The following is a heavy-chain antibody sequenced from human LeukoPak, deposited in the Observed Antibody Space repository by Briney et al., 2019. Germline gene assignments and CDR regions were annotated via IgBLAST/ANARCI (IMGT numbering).Heavy chain of an antibody. D-gene: IGHD2/OR15-2a*01. CDR2: ISATGNTK. Sequence: GGSLRLSCEASGFTFEDYEMSWFRQAPGKGPEWILYISATGNTKYYADSVRGRFSISRDNAKSSLYLQMSTLRVEDTAVYYCAREIEGLDYWGQGTLVTVSS. V-gene: IGHV3-11*01. CDR1: GFTFEDYE. CDR3: AREIEGLDY. J-gene: IGHJ4*02.